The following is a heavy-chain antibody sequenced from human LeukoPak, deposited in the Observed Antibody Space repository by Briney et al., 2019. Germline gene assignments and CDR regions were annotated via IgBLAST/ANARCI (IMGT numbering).Heavy chain of an antibody. J-gene: IGHJ5*02. CDR1: GFTFSSYE. Sequence: GRSLRLSCAASGFTFSSYEMNWVRQAPGKGLEWVSYIGSGGTIIHYADSVKGRFTISRDNAKNSLYLQMNSLRVDDTAVYYCARAGGGFWFGPWGQGTLVTVSS. D-gene: IGHD3-16*01. V-gene: IGHV3-48*03. CDR3: ARAGGGFWFGP. CDR2: IGSGGTII.